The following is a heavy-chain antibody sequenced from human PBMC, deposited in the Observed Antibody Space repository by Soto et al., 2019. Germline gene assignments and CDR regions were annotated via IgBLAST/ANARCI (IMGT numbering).Heavy chain of an antibody. CDR1: GYAFTSYG. CDR2: ISAYNGNT. CDR3: ASVRFLEWLLYNY. J-gene: IGHJ4*02. V-gene: IGHV1-18*04. Sequence: SVKVSCQASGYAFTSYGISWVRQAPGQGLEWMGWISAYNGNTNYAQKLQGRVTMTTDTSTSTAYMELRSLRSDDTAVYYCASVRFLEWLLYNYWGQGTLVTVSS. D-gene: IGHD3-3*01.